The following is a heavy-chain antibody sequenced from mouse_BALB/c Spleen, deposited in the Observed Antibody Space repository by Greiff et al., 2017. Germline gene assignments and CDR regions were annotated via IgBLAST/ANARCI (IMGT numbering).Heavy chain of an antibody. J-gene: IGHJ4*01. D-gene: IGHD1-1*01. CDR2: ISYDGSN. Sequence: DVKLVESGPGLVKPSQSLSLTCSVTGYSITSGYYWNWIRQFPGNKLEWMGYISYDGSNNYNPSLKNRISITRDTSKNQFFLKLNSVTTEDTATYYCAIYYYGSSYEGYYYAMDYWGQGTSVTVSS. CDR3: AIYYYGSSYEGYYYAMDY. CDR1: GYSITSGYY. V-gene: IGHV3-6*02.